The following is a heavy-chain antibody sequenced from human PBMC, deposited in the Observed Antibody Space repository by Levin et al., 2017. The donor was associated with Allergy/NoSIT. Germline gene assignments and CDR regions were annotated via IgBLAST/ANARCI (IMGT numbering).Heavy chain of an antibody. V-gene: IGHV1-2*02. CDR3: ARVYTPVGATTGIDY. J-gene: IGHJ4*02. CDR1: GYTFTGYY. Sequence: AASVKVSCKASGYTFTGYYMHWVRQAPGQGLEWMGWINPNSGGTNYAQKFQGRVTMTRDTSISTAYMELSRLRSDDTAVYYCARVYTPVGATTGIDYWGQGTLVTVSS. D-gene: IGHD1-26*01. CDR2: INPNSGGT.